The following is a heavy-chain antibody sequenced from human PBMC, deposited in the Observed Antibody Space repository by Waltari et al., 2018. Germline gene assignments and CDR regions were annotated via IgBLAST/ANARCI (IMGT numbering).Heavy chain of an antibody. D-gene: IGHD3-22*01. CDR1: VRPISSSIYY. V-gene: IGHV4-39*01. Sequence: QLQLQESGPGLVKPSETLSLTCTVSVRPISSSIYYLGWIRQPPGQGLAWIGSIYYSGSTYYNPSLKSRVTISVDTSKNQFSLKLSSVTAADTAVYYCASTVYYDSSGWTYYFDYWGQGTLVTVSS. CDR2: IYYSGST. CDR3: ASTVYYDSSGWTYYFDY. J-gene: IGHJ4*02.